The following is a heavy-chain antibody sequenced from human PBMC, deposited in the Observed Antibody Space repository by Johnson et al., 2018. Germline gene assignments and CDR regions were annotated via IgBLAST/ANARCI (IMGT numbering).Heavy chain of an antibody. CDR3: AKEGAVAGPDYYYYGMDV. CDR1: GFTFSSYW. D-gene: IGHD6-19*01. Sequence: VQLVESGGGLVQPGGSLRLSCAASGFTFSSYWMSWVRQAPGKGLEWVANIKQDGSEKYYADSVKGRFTISRDNSKNPLYLQMNSLRAEYTAVYYCAKEGAVAGPDYYYYGMDVWGKGTTVTVSS. V-gene: IGHV3-7*01. CDR2: IKQDGSEK. J-gene: IGHJ6*04.